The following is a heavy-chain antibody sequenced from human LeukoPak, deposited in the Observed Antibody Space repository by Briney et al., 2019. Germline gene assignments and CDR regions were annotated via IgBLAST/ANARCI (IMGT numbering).Heavy chain of an antibody. Sequence: GGSLRLSCAASGFTFSSYAMHWVRQAPGKGLEWVAVISYDGSNKYYADSVKGRFTISRDNSKNTLYLQMNSLRAEDTAVYYCARKGYGNWGHDYWGQGTLVTVSS. V-gene: IGHV3-30-3*01. D-gene: IGHD7-27*01. J-gene: IGHJ4*02. CDR2: ISYDGSNK. CDR3: ARKGYGNWGHDY. CDR1: GFTFSSYA.